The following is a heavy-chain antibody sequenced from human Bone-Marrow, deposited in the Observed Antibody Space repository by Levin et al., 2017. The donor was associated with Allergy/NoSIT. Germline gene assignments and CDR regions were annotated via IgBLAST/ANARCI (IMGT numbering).Heavy chain of an antibody. CDR3: TPTAYDFWSGYYSGRFSGTPRGY. D-gene: IGHD3-3*01. Sequence: GESLKISCAASGFTFSGSAMHWVRQASGKGLEWVGRIRSKANSYATAYAASVKGRFTISRDDSKNTAYLQMNSLKTEDTAVYYCTPTAYDFWSGYYSGRFSGTPRGYWGQGTLVTVSS. CDR1: GFTFSGSA. V-gene: IGHV3-73*01. J-gene: IGHJ4*02. CDR2: IRSKANSYAT.